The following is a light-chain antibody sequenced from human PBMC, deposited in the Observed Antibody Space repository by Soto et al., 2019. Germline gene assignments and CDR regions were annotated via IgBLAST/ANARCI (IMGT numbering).Light chain of an antibody. Sequence: SVLAQPASVPESPGQSITISCTGTSSDVGGYNYVSWYQQHPGKAPKLMIYDVSNRPSGVSNRFSGSKSGNTASLTISGLQAEDEDDYYCSSYTSSSTYVFGTGTEVTV. CDR3: SSYTSSSTYV. CDR1: SSDVGGYNY. V-gene: IGLV2-14*01. J-gene: IGLJ1*01. CDR2: DVS.